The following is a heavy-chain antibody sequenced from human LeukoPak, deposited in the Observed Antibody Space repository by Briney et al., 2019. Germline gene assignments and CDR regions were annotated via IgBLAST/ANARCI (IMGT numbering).Heavy chain of an antibody. Sequence: PSETLSLTCTVSGGSISSYYWSWIRQPPGKGLEWIGYIYYSGSTNYNPSLKSRVTISVDPSKNEFSLKLSSVTAADTAVYYCARRCSGGSCYLGAFDIWGQGTMVTVSS. CDR3: ARRCSGGSCYLGAFDI. CDR1: GGSISSYY. D-gene: IGHD2-15*01. V-gene: IGHV4-59*01. J-gene: IGHJ3*02. CDR2: IYYSGST.